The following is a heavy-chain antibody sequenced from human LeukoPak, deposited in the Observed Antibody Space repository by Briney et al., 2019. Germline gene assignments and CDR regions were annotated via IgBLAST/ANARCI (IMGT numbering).Heavy chain of an antibody. D-gene: IGHD3-10*01. V-gene: IGHV4-34*01. CDR2: INHSGST. J-gene: IGHJ4*02. CDR1: GGSISSYY. CDR3: ARGQVPGY. Sequence: PSETLSLTCTVSGGSISSYYWSWIRQPPGKGLEWIGEINHSGSTNYNPSLKSRVTISVDTSKNQFSLKLSSVTAADTAVYYCARGQVPGYWGQGTLVTVSS.